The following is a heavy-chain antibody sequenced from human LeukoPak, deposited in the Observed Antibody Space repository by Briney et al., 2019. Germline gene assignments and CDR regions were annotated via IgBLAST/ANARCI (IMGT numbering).Heavy chain of an antibody. CDR2: ISSSGSTI. CDR1: GLTFSSYP. J-gene: IGHJ4*02. V-gene: IGHV3-48*04. Sequence: PGGSLRLSCAASGLTFSSYPMHWVRQAPGKGLEWVSYISSSGSTIYYADSVKGRFTISRDNAKNSLYLQMNSLRAEDTAVYYCARETRSRYCSGGSCYPIDYWGQGTLVTVSS. CDR3: ARETRSRYCSGGSCYPIDY. D-gene: IGHD2-15*01.